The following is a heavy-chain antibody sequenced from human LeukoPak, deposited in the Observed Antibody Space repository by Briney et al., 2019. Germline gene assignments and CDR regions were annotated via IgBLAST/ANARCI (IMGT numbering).Heavy chain of an antibody. Sequence: GGSLRLSCAASGFTFSSYGMHWVRQAPGKGLEWVAVIWYDGSNKYYADSVKGRFTISRDNSKNTLYLQMNSLRAEDTAVYYCAKGAEYFRNWGQGTLVTVSS. J-gene: IGHJ1*01. CDR2: IWYDGSNK. CDR1: GFTFSSYG. CDR3: AKGAEYFRN. V-gene: IGHV3-33*06.